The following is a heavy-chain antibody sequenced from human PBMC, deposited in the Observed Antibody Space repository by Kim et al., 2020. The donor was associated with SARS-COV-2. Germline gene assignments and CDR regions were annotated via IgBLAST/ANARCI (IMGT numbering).Heavy chain of an antibody. CDR1: GFTFSSYW. CDR3: ARGSFQQGFDP. CDR2: IKSDGSDT. D-gene: IGHD6-13*01. J-gene: IGHJ5*02. Sequence: LSLTCEASGFTFSSYWMNWVRQGPGKGLVWVSRIKSDGSDTHYADSVKGRFTISRDNAKNTLHLQLNSLGVEDTAIYYCARGSFQQGFDPWGQGTLVTVSS. V-gene: IGHV3-74*01.